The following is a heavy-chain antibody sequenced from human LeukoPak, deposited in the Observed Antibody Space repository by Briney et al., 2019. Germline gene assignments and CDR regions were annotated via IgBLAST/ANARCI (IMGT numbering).Heavy chain of an antibody. V-gene: IGHV3-30-3*01. Sequence: GGSLRLSCAASGFTFSSYAIHWVRQAPGKGLEWVAVISYDGSNKYYADSVKGRFTISRDNSKNTLYLQMNSLRAEDTAVYYCAMPDYWGQGTLVTVSS. CDR1: GFTFSSYA. CDR3: AMPDY. J-gene: IGHJ4*02. CDR2: ISYDGSNK.